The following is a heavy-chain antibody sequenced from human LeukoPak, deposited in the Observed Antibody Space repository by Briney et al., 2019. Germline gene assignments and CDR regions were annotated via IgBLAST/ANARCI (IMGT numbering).Heavy chain of an antibody. CDR1: GFTFSSYA. V-gene: IGHV3-23*01. Sequence: GGSLRLSCAASGFTFSSYAMSWVRQAPGKGLEWVSAISGSGGSTYYADSVKGRFTISRDNSKNTLYLQMNSLRAEDTAVYYCAKSLGVRDYCYDSSGYYYFDYWGQGTLVTVSS. D-gene: IGHD3-22*01. J-gene: IGHJ4*02. CDR2: ISGSGGST. CDR3: AKSLGVRDYCYDSSGYYYFDY.